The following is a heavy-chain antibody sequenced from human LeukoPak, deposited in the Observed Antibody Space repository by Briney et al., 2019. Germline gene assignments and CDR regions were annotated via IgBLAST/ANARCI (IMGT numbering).Heavy chain of an antibody. CDR2: ISGSGGST. D-gene: IGHD2-21*02. J-gene: IGHJ3*02. CDR1: GFTFRSYA. Sequence: PGGSLRLSCAASGFTFRSYAMSWVRQAPGKGLEWVSHISGSGGSTHYADSVKGRFTFSRDNSKNTLFLQMNSLRADDTAVYYCARGRRDCSGDCYVAFDIWGQGTMVTVSS. CDR3: ARGRRDCSGDCYVAFDI. V-gene: IGHV3-23*01.